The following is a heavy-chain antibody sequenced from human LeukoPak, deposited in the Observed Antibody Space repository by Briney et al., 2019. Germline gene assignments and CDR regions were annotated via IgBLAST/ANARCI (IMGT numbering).Heavy chain of an antibody. V-gene: IGHV4-39*01. D-gene: IGHD1-26*01. J-gene: IGHJ4*02. CDR2: IYSSVST. CDR3: AYSGSYGHLGY. CDR1: GGSISSNAYY. Sequence: SETLSLTCTVSGGSISSNAYYWAWIRQPPGKGLEWIGSIYSSVSTYYNPSLKSRVTISVDTSKNQFSLRLSSVTAADAALYYCAYSGSYGHLGYWGQGIPVTVSS.